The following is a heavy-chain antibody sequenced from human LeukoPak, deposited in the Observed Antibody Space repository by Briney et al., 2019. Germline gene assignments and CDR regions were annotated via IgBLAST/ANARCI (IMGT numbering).Heavy chain of an antibody. CDR1: GGTFSSYA. Sequence: GASVKVSCKASGGTFSSYAISGVRQAPGQGLEWMGRIIPILGIANYAQKFQGRVTMTTDTSTSTAYMELRSLRSDDTAVYYCARLIVSRFFGDYGNTADYWGQGTLVTVSS. V-gene: IGHV1-69*04. CDR3: ARLIVSRFFGDYGNTADY. CDR2: IIPILGIA. J-gene: IGHJ4*02. D-gene: IGHD4-17*01.